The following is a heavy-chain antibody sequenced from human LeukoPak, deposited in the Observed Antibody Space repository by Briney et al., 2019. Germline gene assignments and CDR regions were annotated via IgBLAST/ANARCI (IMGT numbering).Heavy chain of an antibody. Sequence: PGGSLRLSCAASGFTFSSHAMSWVRQAPGKGLEWVSAINSDSYYTYYADSVQGRFTISRDNSKSTLYLQMNSLRAEDTALYYCANFVDTSMGGNDYWGQGTLVTVSS. D-gene: IGHD5-18*01. J-gene: IGHJ4*02. CDR1: GFTFSSHA. V-gene: IGHV3-23*01. CDR3: ANFVDTSMGGNDY. CDR2: INSDSYYT.